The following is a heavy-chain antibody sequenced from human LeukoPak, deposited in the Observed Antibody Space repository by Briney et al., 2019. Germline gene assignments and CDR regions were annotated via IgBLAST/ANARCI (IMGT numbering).Heavy chain of an antibody. V-gene: IGHV1-69*13. CDR3: ARVGFTTGFDY. Sequence: SEKVSCKASGGTFNNYGINWVRQAPGQGLEWMGGIIPIFDTPYYAQNFQDRFTITADESTSTAYMELTSLRSEDTAMYYCARVGFTTGFDYWGQGTLVTVSS. CDR2: IIPIFDTP. D-gene: IGHD1-1*01. CDR1: GGTFNNYG. J-gene: IGHJ4*02.